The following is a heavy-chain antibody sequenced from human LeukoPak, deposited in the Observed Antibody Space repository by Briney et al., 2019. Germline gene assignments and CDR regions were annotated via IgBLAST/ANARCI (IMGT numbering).Heavy chain of an antibody. CDR1: GFTFSSYA. Sequence: GGSLRLSCAASGFTFSSYALSWVRQAPGKGLEWVSAISGSGGSTYYADSVKGRFTISRDNSKNTLYLQMNSLRAEDTAVYYCAKGGDIVVVPAAMQSGAFDNWGQGTMVTVSS. CDR3: AKGGDIVVVPAAMQSGAFDN. D-gene: IGHD2-2*01. V-gene: IGHV3-23*01. J-gene: IGHJ3*02. CDR2: ISGSGGST.